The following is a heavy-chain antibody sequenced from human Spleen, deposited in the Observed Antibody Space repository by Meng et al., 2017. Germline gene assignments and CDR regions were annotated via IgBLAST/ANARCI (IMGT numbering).Heavy chain of an antibody. Sequence: GGSLRLSCAASGFTFADYAMHWVRQAPGKGLEWVSGISWNSNSIGFADSVKGRFTISRDNAKNSMYLQLNSLRAEDTALYYCAKEGCSGGTCYSGTDYWGQGTLVTVSS. J-gene: IGHJ4*02. D-gene: IGHD2-15*01. CDR1: GFTFADYA. CDR2: ISWNSNSI. CDR3: AKEGCSGGTCYSGTDY. V-gene: IGHV3-9*01.